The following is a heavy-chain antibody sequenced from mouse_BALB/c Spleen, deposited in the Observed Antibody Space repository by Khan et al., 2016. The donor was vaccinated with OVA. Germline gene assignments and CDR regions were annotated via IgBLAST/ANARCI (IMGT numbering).Heavy chain of an antibody. CDR1: GYTFTSYY. D-gene: IGHD1-1*02. J-gene: IGHJ3*01. CDR3: TRSGWAAFGY. V-gene: IGHV1S81*02. CDR2: IIPSNGDT. Sequence: QVQLKQSGAELVKPGASVKLSCKASGYTFTSYYIYWVKQRPGQGLEWIGGIIPSNGDTNFNERFKSKATLTVDKSSSTAYMQLSSLTSEDSAVYCCTRSGWAAFGYWGQGTLVTVSA.